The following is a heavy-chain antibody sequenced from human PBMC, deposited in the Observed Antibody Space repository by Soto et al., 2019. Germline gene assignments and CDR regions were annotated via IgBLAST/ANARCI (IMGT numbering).Heavy chain of an antibody. D-gene: IGHD2-15*01. CDR3: ARGWGNSGYCSGGSCANWFDP. Sequence: VKVSCKASGYTFTSYGISWVRQAPGQGLEWMGWISAYNGNTNYAQKLQGRVTMTRNTSISTAYMELSSLRSEDTAVYYCARGWGNSGYCSGGSCANWFDPWGQGTLVTVSS. V-gene: IGHV1-18*01. J-gene: IGHJ5*02. CDR1: GYTFTSYG. CDR2: ISAYNGNT.